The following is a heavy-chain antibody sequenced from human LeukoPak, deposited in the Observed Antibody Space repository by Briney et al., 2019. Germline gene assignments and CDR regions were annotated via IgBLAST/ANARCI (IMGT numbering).Heavy chain of an antibody. V-gene: IGHV4-31*03. D-gene: IGHD4-17*01. CDR3: ARDEAYDYGDYPGAFDI. J-gene: IGHJ3*02. CDR1: GGSISSGGYY. CDR2: IYYSGST. Sequence: SETLSLTCTVSGGSISSGGYYWSWIRQHPGKGLEWIGCIYYSGSTYYNPSLKSRVTISVDTSKNQFSLKLSSVTAADTAVYYCARDEAYDYGDYPGAFDIWGQGTMVTVSS.